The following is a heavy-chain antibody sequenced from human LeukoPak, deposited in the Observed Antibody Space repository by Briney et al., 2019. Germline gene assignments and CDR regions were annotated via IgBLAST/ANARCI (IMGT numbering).Heavy chain of an antibody. CDR2: INPNSGGT. CDR3: ARDLGAPPVLFDI. V-gene: IGHV1-2*02. D-gene: IGHD3-10*01. CDR1: GYTFTGYY. Sequence: ASVKVSCKASGYTFTGYYMHWVRQAPGQGLEWMGWINPNSGGTNYAQKFQGRVTMTRDASISTAYMELSRLRSDDTAVYYCARDLGAPPVLFDIWGQGTMVTVSS. J-gene: IGHJ3*02.